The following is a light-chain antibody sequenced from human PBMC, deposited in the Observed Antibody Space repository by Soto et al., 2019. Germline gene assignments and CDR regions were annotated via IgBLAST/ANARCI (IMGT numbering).Light chain of an antibody. CDR3: SSYTNSRSRV. CDR1: NSDVGYYNY. V-gene: IGLV2-14*01. J-gene: IGLJ3*02. Sequence: QSALTQPASVSGSPGQSITISCTGTNSDVGYYNYVSWYQQFPGKAPKLMIYEVSHRPSGVSNRFSGSKSGNTASLTISGLQAEDEADYYCSSYTNSRSRVFGGGTKVTVL. CDR2: EVS.